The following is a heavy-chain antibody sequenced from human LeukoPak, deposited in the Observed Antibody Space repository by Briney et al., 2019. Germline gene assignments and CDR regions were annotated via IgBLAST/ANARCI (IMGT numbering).Heavy chain of an antibody. Sequence: SVKVSCKASGYTFTDYSINWVRQAPGQGLEWMGWIDTDSRDPTYAQDFTGRFVFSLDTSVNTAYLQINSLMAEDTAVYFCARGPGTTRGETFDVWGQGTMLTVSS. V-gene: IGHV7-4-1*02. CDR2: IDTDSRDP. D-gene: IGHD4-17*01. J-gene: IGHJ3*01. CDR3: ARGPGTTRGETFDV. CDR1: GYTFTDYS.